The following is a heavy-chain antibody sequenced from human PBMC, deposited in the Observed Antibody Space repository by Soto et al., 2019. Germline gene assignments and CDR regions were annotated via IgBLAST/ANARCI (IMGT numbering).Heavy chain of an antibody. CDR3: AKDRDYPRDYFHY. V-gene: IGHV3-23*01. J-gene: IGHJ4*02. CDR1: GFTLGRYG. CDR2: VSPNGQGI. D-gene: IGHD3-10*01. Sequence: PGGSLRLSCAASGFTLGRYGMSWVRQAPGKVLEWVSAVSPNGQGIYYADSVRGRFTISRDFSKNTVFLHMDSLRAEDTAVYYCAKDRDYPRDYFHYWGQGTLITVSS.